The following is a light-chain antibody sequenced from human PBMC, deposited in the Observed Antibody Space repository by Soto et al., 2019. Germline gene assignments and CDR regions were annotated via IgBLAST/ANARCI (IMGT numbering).Light chain of an antibody. CDR3: QQYNSYWT. Sequence: EIFLTQSPAPLSLSPGERVTLSCRASQSVSNYLAWYQQKPGQAPRLLVSAASNRATGIPARFSGSGSGTEFTLTISSLQPDDFATYYCQQYNSYWTFGQGTKVDNK. CDR1: QSVSNY. CDR2: AAS. V-gene: IGKV3-11*01. J-gene: IGKJ1*01.